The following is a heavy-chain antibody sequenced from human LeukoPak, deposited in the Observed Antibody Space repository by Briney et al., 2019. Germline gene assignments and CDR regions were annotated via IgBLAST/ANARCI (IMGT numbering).Heavy chain of an antibody. J-gene: IGHJ4*02. CDR1: GFTFSSYS. D-gene: IGHD6-13*01. CDR3: AKYPGIAAAGTNSDFDY. V-gene: IGHV3-21*01. Sequence: GGSLRLSCAASGFTFSSYSMNWVRQAPGKGLEWVSSISSSSSYIYYADSVKGRFTISRDNAKNSLYLQMNSLRAEDTAVYYCAKYPGIAAAGTNSDFDYWGQGWLVTVSS. CDR2: ISSSSSYI.